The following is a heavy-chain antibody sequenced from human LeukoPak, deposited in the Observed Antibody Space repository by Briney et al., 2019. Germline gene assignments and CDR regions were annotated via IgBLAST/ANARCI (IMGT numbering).Heavy chain of an antibody. V-gene: IGHV3-48*03. CDR3: ARVMRYCSGGNCYSGGLGYMDV. J-gene: IGHJ6*03. D-gene: IGHD2-15*01. Sequence: GGSLRLSCAASGFTFSSYEMNWVRQAPGKGLEWVSYISSSGSTIYYADSVKGRFTISRDNAKNSLFLQMNSLRAEDTAVYYCARVMRYCSGGNCYSGGLGYMDVWGKGTTVTISS. CDR1: GFTFSSYE. CDR2: ISSSGSTI.